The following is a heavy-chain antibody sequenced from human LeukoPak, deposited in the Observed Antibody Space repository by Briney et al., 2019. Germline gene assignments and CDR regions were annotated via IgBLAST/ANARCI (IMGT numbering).Heavy chain of an antibody. CDR1: GFTFSSYA. CDR3: ARDYYDSSGYSAHIDY. J-gene: IGHJ4*02. V-gene: IGHV3-30-3*01. D-gene: IGHD3-22*01. Sequence: GRSLRLSCAASGFTFSSYAMHWVRQAPGKGLEWVAVISYDGSNKYYADSVKGRFTISRDNSRNTLYLQMNSLRAEDTAAYYCARDYYDSSGYSAHIDYWGQGTLVTVSS. CDR2: ISYDGSNK.